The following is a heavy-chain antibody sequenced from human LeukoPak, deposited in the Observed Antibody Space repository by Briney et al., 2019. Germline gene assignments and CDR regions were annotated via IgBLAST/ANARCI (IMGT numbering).Heavy chain of an antibody. V-gene: IGHV3-11*04. J-gene: IGHJ4*02. CDR2: ISSSGSTI. CDR3: ARDGADSSWYYDY. Sequence: PGGSLRLSCAASGFTFSDYYMSWIRQAPGKGLEWVSYISSSGSTIYYADSVKGRFTISRDNSKNTLYLQMNSLRAEDTAVYYCARDGADSSWYYDYWGQGTLVTVSS. CDR1: GFTFSDYY. D-gene: IGHD6-13*01.